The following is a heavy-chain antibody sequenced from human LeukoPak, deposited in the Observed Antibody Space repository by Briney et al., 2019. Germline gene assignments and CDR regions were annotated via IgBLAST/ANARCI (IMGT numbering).Heavy chain of an antibody. J-gene: IGHJ4*02. V-gene: IGHV1-46*01. CDR2: INPSGGST. CDR3: ARGSSSSDFDY. CDR1: GYTFIGYY. Sequence: ASVKVSCKASGYTFIGYYIHWVRRAPGQGLEWMGIINPSGGSTSYAQKFQGRVTMTRDMSTSTVYMELSSLRSEDTAVYYCARGSSSSDFDYWGQGTLVTVSS. D-gene: IGHD6-6*01.